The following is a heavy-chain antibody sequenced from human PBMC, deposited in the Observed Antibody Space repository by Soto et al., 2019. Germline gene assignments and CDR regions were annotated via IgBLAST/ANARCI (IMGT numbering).Heavy chain of an antibody. CDR2: ISRIRVSI. V-gene: IGHV3-9*01. D-gene: IGHD3-9*01. CDR3: AKECDEILTGYLGY. J-gene: IGHJ4*02. CDR1: GFAFAAYG. Sequence: SLRRSCAASGFAFAAYGMHCVRQAPGKCLAWVSGISRIRVSIGSADSVKRRFTISRDNAKNSLYLQMTSLSAEDTSLYYCAKECDEILTGYLGYWGQGTLLAISS.